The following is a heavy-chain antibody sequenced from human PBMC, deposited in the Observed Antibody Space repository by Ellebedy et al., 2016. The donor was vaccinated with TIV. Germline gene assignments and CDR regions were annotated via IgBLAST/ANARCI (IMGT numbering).Heavy chain of an antibody. Sequence: SETLSLXXTVSGGSISSSSYYWGWIRQPPGKGLEWIESIYYSGSTYYNPSLKSRVTISVDTSKNQFSLKLSSVTAADTAVYYCASPVYGSGSYAAFDIWGQGTMVTVSS. CDR3: ASPVYGSGSYAAFDI. CDR1: GGSISSSSYY. CDR2: IYYSGST. J-gene: IGHJ3*02. D-gene: IGHD3-10*01. V-gene: IGHV4-39*01.